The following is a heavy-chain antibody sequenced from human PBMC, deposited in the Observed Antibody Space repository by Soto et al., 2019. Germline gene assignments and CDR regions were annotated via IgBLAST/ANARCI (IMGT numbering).Heavy chain of an antibody. D-gene: IGHD2-2*01. V-gene: IGHV1-8*01. Sequence: PSVKVSCKASGYTFTSYDINWVRQATGQGLEWMGWMNPNSGNTGYAQKFQGRVTMTRNTSISTAYMELSSLRSEDTAVYYCARVFCSSTSCPDGFVFWGHGTMVTVS. CDR3: ARVFCSSTSCPDGFVF. J-gene: IGHJ3*01. CDR2: MNPNSGNT. CDR1: GYTFTSYD.